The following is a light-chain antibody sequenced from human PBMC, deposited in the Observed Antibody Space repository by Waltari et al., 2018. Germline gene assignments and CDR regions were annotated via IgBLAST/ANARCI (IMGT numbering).Light chain of an antibody. J-gene: IGLJ2*01. V-gene: IGLV3-19*01. CDR2: GQT. CDR1: SLRSNH. CDR3: NSRDSSGNLVV. Sequence: SSELTQDPAVSVALVQTVRITCQGDSLRSNHASWYQQTPGQAPVLVIYGQTNRPSGIPDRFSGSSSGNTASLTITGAQAEDEADYYCNSRDSSGNLVVFGGGTKLTVL.